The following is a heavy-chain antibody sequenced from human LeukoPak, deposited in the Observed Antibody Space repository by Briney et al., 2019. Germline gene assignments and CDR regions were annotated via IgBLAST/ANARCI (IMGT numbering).Heavy chain of an antibody. D-gene: IGHD1-26*01. CDR2: IYTSGST. V-gene: IGHV4-61*02. CDR3: ARDYLGSGTVGATSGH. J-gene: IGHJ4*02. Sequence: PSETLSLTCTVSGASISSGEYYWSWIRQPAGKGLEWIGRIYTSGSTNYNPSLKSRVTISVDTSKNQFALKLSSVTATDTAVYYCARDYLGSGTVGATSGHWGQGTLVTVSS. CDR1: GASISSGEYY.